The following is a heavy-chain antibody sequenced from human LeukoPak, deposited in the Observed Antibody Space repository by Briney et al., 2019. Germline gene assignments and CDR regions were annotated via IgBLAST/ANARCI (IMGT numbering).Heavy chain of an antibody. V-gene: IGHV1-69*13. J-gene: IGHJ4*02. CDR2: IIPIFGTA. Sequence: ASVKVSCKASGGTFSSYAISWVRQAPGQGLEWMGGIIPIFGTANYAQKFQGRVTITADESTSTAYMELSSLRSDDTAVYYCARGNGAKGDYDYFDYWGQGTLVTVSS. CDR1: GGTFSSYA. CDR3: ARGNGAKGDYDYFDY. D-gene: IGHD3-16*01.